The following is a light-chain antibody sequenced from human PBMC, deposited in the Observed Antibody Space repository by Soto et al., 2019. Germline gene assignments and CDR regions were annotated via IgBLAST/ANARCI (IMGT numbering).Light chain of an antibody. Sequence: DIQMTQSPSPLSASVGDRVTITSRASQSISSWLAWYQQKPGKAPNLLIYKASSLESGVPSRFSGSGSGTEFTLTISSLQPDDFATYYCQQYNSYPLTFGGGTKVEIK. CDR1: QSISSW. V-gene: IGKV1-5*03. CDR2: KAS. J-gene: IGKJ4*01. CDR3: QQYNSYPLT.